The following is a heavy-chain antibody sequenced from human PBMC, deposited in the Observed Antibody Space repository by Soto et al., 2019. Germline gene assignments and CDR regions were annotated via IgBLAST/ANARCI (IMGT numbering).Heavy chain of an antibody. Sequence: LRLSCAASGFTFSSYAMHWVRQAPGKGLEWVAVISYDGSNKYYADSVKGRFTISRDNSKNTLYLQMNSLRAEDTAVYYCARDREYCSGGSCPYYFDYWGQGTLVTVSS. CDR3: ARDREYCSGGSCPYYFDY. V-gene: IGHV3-30-3*01. J-gene: IGHJ4*02. CDR2: ISYDGSNK. D-gene: IGHD2-15*01. CDR1: GFTFSSYA.